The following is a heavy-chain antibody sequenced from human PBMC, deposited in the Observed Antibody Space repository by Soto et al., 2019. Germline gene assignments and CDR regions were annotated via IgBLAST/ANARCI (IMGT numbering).Heavy chain of an antibody. CDR3: ARHDCISSSCYYYYYYGMDV. CDR1: GGTFSRYA. CDR2: IIPIFDTA. Sequence: GASVKVSCKASGGTFSRYAISWVRQAPGQGLEWMGGIIPIFDTANYAQKFQGRVTITADESTSTAYMELSSLRSEDTAVYYCARHDCISSSCYYYYYYGMDVWGQGTTVTVSS. D-gene: IGHD2-2*01. J-gene: IGHJ6*02. V-gene: IGHV1-69*13.